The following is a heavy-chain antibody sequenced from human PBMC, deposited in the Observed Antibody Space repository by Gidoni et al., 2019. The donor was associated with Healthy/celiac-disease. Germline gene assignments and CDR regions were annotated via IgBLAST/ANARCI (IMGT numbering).Heavy chain of an antibody. Sequence: EVQLVESGGGLVKPGGSLRLSCAASGFTFSSYSMNWVRQAPGKGLELVSSISSSSSYIYYADSVKGRFTISRDNAKNSLYLQMNSLRAEDTAVYYCARDLSIAVAGTGGHYYYGMDVWGQGTTVTVSS. CDR2: ISSSSSYI. D-gene: IGHD6-19*01. V-gene: IGHV3-21*01. CDR3: ARDLSIAVAGTGGHYYYGMDV. J-gene: IGHJ6*02. CDR1: GFTFSSYS.